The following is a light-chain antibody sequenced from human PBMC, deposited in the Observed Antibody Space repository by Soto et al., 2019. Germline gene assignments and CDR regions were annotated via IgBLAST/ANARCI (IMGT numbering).Light chain of an antibody. Sequence: QALVTQPPSVSGAPGQRLTISCTGTSSNLGAGFDVHWYQQLPGTPPKLLIYGNTNRPSGVPDRFSGSKSGTSASLAITGLQAEDEADYYCQSYDRGLKVFGGGTKVTVL. J-gene: IGLJ3*02. V-gene: IGLV1-40*01. CDR2: GNT. CDR1: SSNLGAGFD. CDR3: QSYDRGLKV.